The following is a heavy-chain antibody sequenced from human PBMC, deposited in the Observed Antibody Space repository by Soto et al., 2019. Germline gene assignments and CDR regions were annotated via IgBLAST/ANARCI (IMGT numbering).Heavy chain of an antibody. CDR1: GFTFSSYA. CDR2: ILYDGSNK. D-gene: IGHD3-10*01. Sequence: PGGSLRLSCAASGFTFSSYAMHWVRQAPGKGLEWVAVILYDGSNKYYADSVKGRFTISRDNSKNTLYLQMNSLRAEDTAVYYCARATSGPDTTYYYYGMDVWGQGTTVTVSS. V-gene: IGHV3-30-3*01. J-gene: IGHJ6*02. CDR3: ARATSGPDTTYYYYGMDV.